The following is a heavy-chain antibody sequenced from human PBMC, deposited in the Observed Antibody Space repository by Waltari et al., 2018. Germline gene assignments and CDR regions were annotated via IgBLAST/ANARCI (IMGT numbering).Heavy chain of an antibody. CDR1: GGSFSGYY. V-gene: IGHV4-34*01. CDR2: INHSGRT. D-gene: IGHD6-13*01. Sequence: QVQLQQWGAGLLKPSETLSLTCAVYGGSFSGYYWSWIRQPPGQGLEWIGEINHSGRTNYNPSLKSRVTISVDTSKNQFSLKLSSVTAADTAVYYCARAAAHIDYWGQGTLVTVSS. CDR3: ARAAAHIDY. J-gene: IGHJ4*02.